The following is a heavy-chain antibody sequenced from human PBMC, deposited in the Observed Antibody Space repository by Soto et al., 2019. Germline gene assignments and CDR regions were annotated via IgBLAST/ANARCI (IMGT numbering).Heavy chain of an antibody. CDR3: ARHGGPQYYDILTGYLPGDQHAKYYFDY. CDR1: GYSFTSYW. J-gene: IGHJ4*02. CDR2: IDPSDSYT. Sequence: PRESLKISCKGSGYSFTSYWISWVRQMPGKGLEWMGRIDPSDSYTNYSPSFQGHVTISADKSISTAYLQWSSLKASDTAMYYCARHGGPQYYDILTGYLPGDQHAKYYFDYWGQGTLVTVSS. V-gene: IGHV5-10-1*01. D-gene: IGHD3-9*01.